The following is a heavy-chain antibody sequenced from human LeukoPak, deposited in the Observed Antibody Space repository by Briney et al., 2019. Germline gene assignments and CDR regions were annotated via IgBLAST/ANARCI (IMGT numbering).Heavy chain of an antibody. D-gene: IGHD3-9*01. CDR1: GFTFNSYW. CDR2: IKQDVNEK. V-gene: IGHV3-7*01. Sequence: GGSLGLSCAASGFTFNSYWMSWVRQAPGKGLEWVANIKQDVNEKYYVDSVKGRFTISRDNAKNSLYLQMNSLRAEDTAVYYCARESRGYDILTGKYHRGYYSYYMDVWGKGTTVTVSS. J-gene: IGHJ6*03. CDR3: ARESRGYDILTGKYHRGYYSYYMDV.